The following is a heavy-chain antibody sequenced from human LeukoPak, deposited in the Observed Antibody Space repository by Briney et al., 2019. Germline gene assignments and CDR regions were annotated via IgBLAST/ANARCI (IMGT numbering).Heavy chain of an antibody. D-gene: IGHD1-26*01. CDR2: ISGSGGST. V-gene: IGHV3-23*01. CDR3: AKDSNPMSGSYYKEGLNWFDP. CDR1: GFTFSSYA. J-gene: IGHJ5*02. Sequence: GGSLRLSCAASGFTFSSYAMSWVRQAPGKGLEWVSAISGSGGSTDYADSVKGRFTISRDNSKNTLYLQMNSLRAEDTAVYYCAKDSNPMSGSYYKEGLNWFDPWGQGTLVTVSS.